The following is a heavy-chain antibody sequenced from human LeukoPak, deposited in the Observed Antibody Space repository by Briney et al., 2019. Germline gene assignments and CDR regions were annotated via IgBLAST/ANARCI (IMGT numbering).Heavy chain of an antibody. CDR2: ISSSGSTI. V-gene: IGHV3-48*03. Sequence: PGGSLRLSCAASGFTFSSYEMNWVRQAPGKGLEWVSYISSSGSTIYYADSVKGRFTISRDNAKNSLYLQMNSLRAEDTAVYYCAKDRNWNDVGPFDYWGQGTLVTVSS. D-gene: IGHD1-1*01. CDR1: GFTFSSYE. CDR3: AKDRNWNDVGPFDY. J-gene: IGHJ4*02.